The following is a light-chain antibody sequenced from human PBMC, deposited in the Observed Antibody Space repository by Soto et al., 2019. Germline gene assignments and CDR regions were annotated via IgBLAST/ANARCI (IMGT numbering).Light chain of an antibody. Sequence: QSVLTQPASVSGPPGQSITISCTGTSSDIGRYNFVSWYQQHPGKAPKLLVYEVTNRPSGVSNRFSGSKSGNTASLTIFGLQTEDEADYYCSSYTSVTTFVVFGTGTKLTVL. J-gene: IGLJ1*01. CDR1: SSDIGRYNF. CDR3: SSYTSVTTFVV. V-gene: IGLV2-14*01. CDR2: EVT.